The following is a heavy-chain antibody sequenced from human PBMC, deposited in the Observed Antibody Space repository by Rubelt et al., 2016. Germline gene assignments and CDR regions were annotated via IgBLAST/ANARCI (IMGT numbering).Heavy chain of an antibody. J-gene: IGHJ4*02. Sequence: EVQLVESGGGLVQPGGSLRLSCAASGFTVSSSYMSWVRQAPGKGLEWVSHIFGGGSTYYADSVKGRCTISRDHSKNTLFLEMNSLRAEDTAVYYCARGDGHTPTFDYWGQGTLVTVSS. V-gene: IGHV3-66*01. D-gene: IGHD5-24*01. CDR1: GFTVSSSY. CDR3: ARGDGHTPTFDY. CDR2: IFGGGST.